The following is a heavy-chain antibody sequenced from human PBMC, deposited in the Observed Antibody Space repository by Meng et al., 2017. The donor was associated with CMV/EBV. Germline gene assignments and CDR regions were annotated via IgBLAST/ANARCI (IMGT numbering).Heavy chain of an antibody. V-gene: IGHV4-34*01. Sequence: QVQLQQWGAGLLKPSEPLSLTCAVYGGSFRGYYWSWIRQPPGKGLEWIGEINHSGSTNYNPSLKSRVTISVDTSKNQFSLKLSSVTAADTAVYYCARGVGATGKADYWGQGTLVTVSS. CDR2: INHSGST. CDR1: GGSFRGYY. J-gene: IGHJ4*02. CDR3: ARGVGATGKADY. D-gene: IGHD1-26*01.